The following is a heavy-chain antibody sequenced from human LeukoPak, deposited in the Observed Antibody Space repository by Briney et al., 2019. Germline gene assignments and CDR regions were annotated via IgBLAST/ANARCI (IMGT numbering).Heavy chain of an antibody. CDR2: IYTSGSS. D-gene: IGHD3-16*01. CDR1: GCSISSYY. J-gene: IGHJ4*02. V-gene: IGHV4-4*07. CDR3: GGRLSKVMTPHDTFHY. Sequence: SETLSLTCTVSGCSISSYYWSWIRQPAGKGLEWIGRIYTSGSSNYNPSLKSRVTLSVGTYNNQFSLKLRSVPAAGTPVYYCGGRLSKVMTPHDTFHYCREASLVSVPS.